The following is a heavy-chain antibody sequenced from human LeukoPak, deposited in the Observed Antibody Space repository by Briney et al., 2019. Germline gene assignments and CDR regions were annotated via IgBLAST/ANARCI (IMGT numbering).Heavy chain of an antibody. Sequence: SETLSLTCTVSGGSISSYYWSWIRQPPGKGLDWIGYIYYSGSTNYNPSLKSRVTISVDTSKNQFSLKLSSVTAADTAVYYCARHAAYYDILTGYTISQVDYWGQGTLVTVSS. CDR1: GGSISSYY. CDR3: ARHAAYYDILTGYTISQVDY. J-gene: IGHJ4*02. CDR2: IYYSGST. D-gene: IGHD3-9*01. V-gene: IGHV4-59*08.